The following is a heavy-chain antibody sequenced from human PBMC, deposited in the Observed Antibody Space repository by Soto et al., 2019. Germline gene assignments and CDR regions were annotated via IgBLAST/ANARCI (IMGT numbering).Heavy chain of an antibody. CDR1: GGSISSYY. J-gene: IGHJ4*02. V-gene: IGHV4-59*08. CDR3: ATGAGGALDFAH. D-gene: IGHD2-21*01. Sequence: PSETLSLTCTVSGGSISSYYWSWIRQPPGKGLEWIGYIYYSGSTNYNPSLKSRVTISVDTSKNQFSLKLSSVTAADTAVYYCATGAGGALDFAHWGQGPLVTVSS. CDR2: IYYSGST.